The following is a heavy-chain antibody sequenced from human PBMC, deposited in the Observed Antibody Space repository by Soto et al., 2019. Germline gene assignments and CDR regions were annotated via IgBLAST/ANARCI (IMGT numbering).Heavy chain of an antibody. D-gene: IGHD2-8*01. CDR2: LSDSGGST. Sequence: GGSLRLSCTASGFTFSSHAMTWVRQAPGKGLEWVSGLSDSGGSTYYADSVKGRFTISRDNAKNSLYLQMNSLRAEDTAVYYCARDNVRRYYGMDVWGQGTTVTVSS. CDR1: GFTFSSHA. V-gene: IGHV3-23*01. J-gene: IGHJ6*02. CDR3: ARDNVRRYYGMDV.